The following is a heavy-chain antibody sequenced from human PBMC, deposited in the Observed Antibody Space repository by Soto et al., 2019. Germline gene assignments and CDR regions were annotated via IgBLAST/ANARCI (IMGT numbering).Heavy chain of an antibody. V-gene: IGHV3-48*03. CDR3: AREGSYDTMDY. CDR1: GFTLSSSE. Sequence: GGSLRLSCVASGFTLSSSEMNWVRLAPGKGLEWVSYISSSGSTVYHADSVEGRLTISRDNAKNSLFLQMNSLRAEDTALYYCAREGSYDTMDYWGLGTLVTVSS. CDR2: ISSSGSTV. D-gene: IGHD3-22*01. J-gene: IGHJ4*02.